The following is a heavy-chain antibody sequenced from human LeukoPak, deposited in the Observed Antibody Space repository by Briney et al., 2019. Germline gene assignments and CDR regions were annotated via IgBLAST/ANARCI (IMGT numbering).Heavy chain of an antibody. V-gene: IGHV5-51*01. CDR3: ARRQCSSTSCQNDY. D-gene: IGHD2-2*01. CDR1: GYSFTSYW. J-gene: IGHJ4*02. CDR2: IYPGDSDT. Sequence: GESLKISCTGSGYSFTSYWIGWVRQMPGKGLGWMGIIYPGDSDTRYSPSFQGQVTISADKSISTAYLQWSSLKASDTAMYYCARRQCSSTSCQNDYWGQGTLVTVSS.